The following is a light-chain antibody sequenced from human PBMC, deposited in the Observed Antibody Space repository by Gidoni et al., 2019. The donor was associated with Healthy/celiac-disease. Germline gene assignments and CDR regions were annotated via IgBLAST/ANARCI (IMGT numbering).Light chain of an antibody. Sequence: DIQMTQSPSTLSASVGDRVTITCRASQSISSWLAWYQQKPGKAPKLLIYKASSLESGVPSRFSGSGSGTEFTLNISSLQPDDFATYYCQSRAFGQGTKVEIK. CDR3: QSRA. CDR2: KAS. CDR1: QSISSW. J-gene: IGKJ1*01. V-gene: IGKV1-5*03.